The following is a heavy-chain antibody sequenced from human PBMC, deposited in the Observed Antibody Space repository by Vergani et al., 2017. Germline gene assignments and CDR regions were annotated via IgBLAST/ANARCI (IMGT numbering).Heavy chain of an antibody. CDR3: ARGVPMVRGVIPGYMDV. CDR2: IKQDGSGK. D-gene: IGHD3-10*01. J-gene: IGHJ6*02. V-gene: IGHV3-7*01. Sequence: EVQLVESGGGLVQPGGSLRLSCAASGFTFSSYWMSWVRQAPGKGLEWVANIKQDGSGKYYVDSVKGRFTISRDNAKNSLYLQMNSLRAEDTAVYYCARGVPMVRGVIPGYMDVWGQGTTVTVSS. CDR1: GFTFSSYW.